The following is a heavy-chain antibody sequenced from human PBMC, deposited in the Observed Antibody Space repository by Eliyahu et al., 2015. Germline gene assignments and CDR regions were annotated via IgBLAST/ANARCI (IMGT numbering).Heavy chain of an antibody. V-gene: IGHV4-39*01. Sequence: QLQLQESGPGLVKPSETLSLTCTVSGGSISSSSYYWGWIRQPPGKGLEWIGSIYYSGSTYYNPSLKSRVTISVDTSKNQFSLKLSSVTAADTAVYYCARRLELPSRGGPFDYWGQGTLVTVSS. D-gene: IGHD1-7*01. CDR1: GGSISSSSYY. J-gene: IGHJ4*02. CDR3: ARRLELPSRGGPFDY. CDR2: IYYSGST.